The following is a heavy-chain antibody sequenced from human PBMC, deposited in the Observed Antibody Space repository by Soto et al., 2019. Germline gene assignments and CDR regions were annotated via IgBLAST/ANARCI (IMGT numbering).Heavy chain of an antibody. Sequence: QVQLVESGGGLVKPGGSLRLSCAASGFTFSDYYISWIRQAPGQGLEWVPYISRSGSTIYYADAVKGRFTISRDNAKNSLYLQMNGLGAEDSAVDYCARGAPPIDYWGQGTLVTVSS. CDR3: ARGAPPIDY. CDR1: GFTFSDYY. J-gene: IGHJ4*02. V-gene: IGHV3-11*01. CDR2: ISRSGSTI.